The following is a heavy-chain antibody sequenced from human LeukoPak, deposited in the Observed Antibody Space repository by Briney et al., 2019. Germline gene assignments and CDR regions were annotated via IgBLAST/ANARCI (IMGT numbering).Heavy chain of an antibody. CDR2: ISSSSSYI. CDR3: AREGGVTTDAFDI. CDR1: GFTFSSYS. Sequence: GGSLRLSCAASGFTFSSYSMNWVRQAPGKGLEWVSSISSSSSYIYYADAVKGRFTISRDNAKNSLYLQMNSLRAEDTAVYYCAREGGVTTDAFDIWGRGTMVTVSS. D-gene: IGHD4-11*01. V-gene: IGHV3-21*01. J-gene: IGHJ3*02.